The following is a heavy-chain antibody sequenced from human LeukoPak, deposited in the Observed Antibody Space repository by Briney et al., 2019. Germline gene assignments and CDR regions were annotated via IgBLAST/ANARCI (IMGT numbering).Heavy chain of an antibody. CDR3: AAGGFGELRFDF. CDR2: IRQDGSDK. CDR1: GFMFSDYW. V-gene: IGHV3-7*01. D-gene: IGHD3-10*01. Sequence: GGPLRLSCAASGFMFSDYWMSWVRQVPGKGLEWVANIRQDGSDKYYVDSVKGRFTISRDNAKNSLYLQMNSLRAEDTAVYYCAAGGFGELRFDFWGQGTLVTVSS. J-gene: IGHJ4*02.